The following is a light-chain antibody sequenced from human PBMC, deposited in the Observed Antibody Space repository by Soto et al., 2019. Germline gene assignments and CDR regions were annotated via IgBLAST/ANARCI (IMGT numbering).Light chain of an antibody. V-gene: IGKV3-11*01. J-gene: IGKJ5*01. Sequence: EIVLTQSPATLSLSPGERATLSCRASPSVTNFLAWYQQKPGQAPRLLIYGAFNRATGIPARFSGSGSGTDLTLTISSLEPEDFAVYYCQHRRVWPVSFGQGTRLEIK. CDR2: GAF. CDR3: QHRRVWPVS. CDR1: PSVTNF.